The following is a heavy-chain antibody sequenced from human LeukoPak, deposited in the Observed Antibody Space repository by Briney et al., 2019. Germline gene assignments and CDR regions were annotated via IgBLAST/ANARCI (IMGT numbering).Heavy chain of an antibody. CDR1: GFTFSSYA. CDR3: AKDRSGSYFPFDY. J-gene: IGHJ4*02. Sequence: QPGGSLRLSCAASGFTFSSYAMSWVRQAPGKGLEWVSAISGSGGSTYYADSVKGRFTLSRDNSKNTLYLQMNSLRAEDTAVYYCAKDRSGSYFPFDYWGQGTLVTVSS. V-gene: IGHV3-23*01. CDR2: ISGSGGST. D-gene: IGHD3-10*01.